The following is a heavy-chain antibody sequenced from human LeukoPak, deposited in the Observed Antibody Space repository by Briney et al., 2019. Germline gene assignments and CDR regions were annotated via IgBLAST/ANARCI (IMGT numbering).Heavy chain of an antibody. J-gene: IGHJ5*02. CDR2: ITGGGGST. D-gene: IGHD3-10*01. V-gene: IGHV3-23*01. CDR1: GFTFSNYA. CDR3: AKDKLWGSGSYHWFDP. Sequence: PGGSLRLSCAASGFTFSNYAMNWVRQAPGKGLEWVSRITGGGGSTYYGDSVKGRFTISRDNSKNTLYLQMNSLRAEYTAVYYCAKDKLWGSGSYHWFDPWGQGTLVTVSS.